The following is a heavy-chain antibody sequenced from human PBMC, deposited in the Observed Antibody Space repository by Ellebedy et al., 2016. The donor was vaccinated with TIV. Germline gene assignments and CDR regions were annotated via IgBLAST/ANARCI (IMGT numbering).Heavy chain of an antibody. J-gene: IGHJ4*02. CDR3: ARAEGDTMYFGSRQFAHGRGNFDS. Sequence: AASVKVSCKASGYTFIAYYIQWARQAPGQGLEWMGWIHPNNGGAHYATKFQGRVTMSRDTSTKTAYMELSGLKSNDTAIYYCARAEGDTMYFGSRQFAHGRGNFDSWGQGTLVTVSS. CDR1: GYTFIAYY. V-gene: IGHV1-2*02. D-gene: IGHD3-10*01. CDR2: IHPNNGGA.